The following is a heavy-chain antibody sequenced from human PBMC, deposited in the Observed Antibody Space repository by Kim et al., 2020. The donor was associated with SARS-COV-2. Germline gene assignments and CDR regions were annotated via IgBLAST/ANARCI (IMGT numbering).Heavy chain of an antibody. CDR1: GFIFDTYA. D-gene: IGHD2-2*01. CDR2: ISSNGADP. Sequence: GGSLRLSCAASGFIFDTYAMHWVRHTPGKGLEYVSAISSNGADPYYADSVRGRFTISRDNSRNTLYLQMGSLRGEDMGVYYCAREGRHCSGTACYVFDYWVEGTVVTVSS. CDR3: AREGRHCSGTACYVFDY. V-gene: IGHV3-64*02. J-gene: IGHJ4*02.